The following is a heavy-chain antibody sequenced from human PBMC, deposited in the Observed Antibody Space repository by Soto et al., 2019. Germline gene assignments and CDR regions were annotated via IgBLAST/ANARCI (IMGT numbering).Heavy chain of an antibody. D-gene: IGHD3-22*01. V-gene: IGHV1-46*01. CDR1: GYTFTSYY. CDR2: INPSGGST. CDR3: ARDREVSRRSSGYSN. J-gene: IGHJ4*02. Sequence: ASVKVSCKAPGYTFTSYYMHWVRQAPGQGLEWMGIINPSGGSTSYAQKFQGRVTMTRDTSTSTVYMELSSLRSEDTAVYYCARDREVSRRSSGYSNWGQGTLVTVSS.